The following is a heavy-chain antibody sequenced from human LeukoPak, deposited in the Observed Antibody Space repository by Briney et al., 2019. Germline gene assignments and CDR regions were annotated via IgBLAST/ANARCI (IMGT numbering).Heavy chain of an antibody. CDR2: INPNSGGT. Sequence: GSVKVSCKASGYTFTGYYMHWVRQAPGQGLEWMGWINPNSGGTNYAQKFQGRVTMTRDTSISTAYMELSRLRSDDTAVYYCARGYGDWDAFDIWGQGTMVTVSS. CDR3: ARGYGDWDAFDI. CDR1: GYTFTGYY. J-gene: IGHJ3*02. V-gene: IGHV1-2*02. D-gene: IGHD4-17*01.